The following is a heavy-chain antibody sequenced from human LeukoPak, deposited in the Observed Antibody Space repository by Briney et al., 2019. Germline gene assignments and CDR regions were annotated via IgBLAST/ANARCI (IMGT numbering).Heavy chain of an antibody. Sequence: PGGSLRLSCAASGFTFSSYGMHWVRQAPGKGLEWVAVIWYDGSNKYYADSVKGRFTISRDNSKNTLYLQMNSLRAEDTAVYYCARGNSRFLEWLQPIDYWGQGTLVTVSS. CDR3: ARGNSRFLEWLQPIDY. V-gene: IGHV3-33*01. CDR2: IWYDGSNK. D-gene: IGHD3-3*01. J-gene: IGHJ4*02. CDR1: GFTFSSYG.